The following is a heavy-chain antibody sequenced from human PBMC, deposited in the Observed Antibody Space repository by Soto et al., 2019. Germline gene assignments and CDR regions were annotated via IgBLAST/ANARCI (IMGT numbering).Heavy chain of an antibody. J-gene: IGHJ4*02. CDR3: AKEAPGGWHFFDT. Sequence: GGSLRLSCAASGFTFRTYGMHWVRQAPGKGLEWVAFISDDGSQKYYGDSVKGRFTISRDDSKNTLSLRMISLRTEDTSVYYCAKEAPGGWHFFDTWGQGTLVTVSS. V-gene: IGHV3-30*18. D-gene: IGHD6-19*01. CDR2: ISDDGSQK. CDR1: GFTFRTYG.